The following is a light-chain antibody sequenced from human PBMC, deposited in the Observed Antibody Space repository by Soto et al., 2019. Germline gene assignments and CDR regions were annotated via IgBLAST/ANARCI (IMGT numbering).Light chain of an antibody. J-gene: IGKJ4*01. CDR3: QQYENWPQLT. CDR1: QSVGGD. CDR2: GAS. V-gene: IGKV3-15*01. Sequence: ERVMTQSPATLSVSPGERATLSCRASQSVGGDLAWYQQKPGQAPRLLIYGASSMAPGIPDRVSGSGSGTEFTLTISSLQSEDSAVYYCQQYENWPQLTFGGGTKVEIK.